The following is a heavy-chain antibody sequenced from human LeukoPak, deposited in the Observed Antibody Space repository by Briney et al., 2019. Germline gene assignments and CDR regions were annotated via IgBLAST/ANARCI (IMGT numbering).Heavy chain of an antibody. CDR3: AKDLVPIAAAGTGGIDY. CDR2: ISGSGGST. CDR1: GFTFSSYA. V-gene: IGHV3-23*01. Sequence: GGSLRLPCAASGFTFSSYAMSWVRQAPGKGLEWVSAISGSGGSTYYADSVKGRFTISRDNSKNTLYLQMNSLRAEDTAVYYCAKDLVPIAAAGTGGIDYWGQGTLVTVSS. J-gene: IGHJ4*02. D-gene: IGHD6-13*01.